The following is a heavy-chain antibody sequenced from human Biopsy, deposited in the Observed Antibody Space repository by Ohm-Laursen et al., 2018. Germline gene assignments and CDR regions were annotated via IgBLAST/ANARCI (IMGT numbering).Heavy chain of an antibody. J-gene: IGHJ4*02. CDR2: IWYDGSNK. CDR1: GFTFTSYA. D-gene: IGHD2-8*01. V-gene: IGHV3-33*06. CDR3: AKCMTGGSNYYFHH. Sequence: RSLRLSCAASGFTFTSYAMHWVRQAPGKGLEWVAAIWYDGSNKNYADSVKGRFIISRDNSKNTLYLQMNSLRGEDTAVYYCAKCMTGGSNYYFHHCGQGTLVTVSS.